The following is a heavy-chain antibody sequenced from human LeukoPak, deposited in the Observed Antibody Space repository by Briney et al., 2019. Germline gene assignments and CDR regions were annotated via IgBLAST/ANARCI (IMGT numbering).Heavy chain of an antibody. CDR2: INPNSGCT. J-gene: IGHJ4*02. CDR3: ARGAWIQGPHDY. D-gene: IGHD5-18*01. CDR1: GYTFTGYY. Sequence: ASVKVSCKASGYTFTGYYMHWVRQAPGQGLEWMGWINPNSGCTNYAQKFQGRVTMTRDTSISTAYMELSRLRSDDTAVYYCARGAWIQGPHDYWGQGTLVTVSS. V-gene: IGHV1-2*02.